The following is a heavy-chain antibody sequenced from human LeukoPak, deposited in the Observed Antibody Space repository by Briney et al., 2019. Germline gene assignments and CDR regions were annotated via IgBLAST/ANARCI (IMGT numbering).Heavy chain of an antibody. J-gene: IGHJ6*02. CDR1: GYTFTSYG. CDR3: ARDDADPTRYSGSWYSSPYYYGMDV. D-gene: IGHD6-13*01. Sequence: ASVKVSCKASGYTFTSYGISWVRQAPGQGVEWMGWISAYNGNTNYAQKLQGRVTMTTDTSTSTAYMELRSLRSDDTAVYYCARDDADPTRYSGSWYSSPYYYGMDVWGQGTTVTVSS. V-gene: IGHV1-18*01. CDR2: ISAYNGNT.